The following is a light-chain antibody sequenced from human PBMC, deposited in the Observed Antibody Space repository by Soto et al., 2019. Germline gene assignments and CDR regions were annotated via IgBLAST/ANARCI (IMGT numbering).Light chain of an antibody. CDR3: QQYNNLQWT. J-gene: IGKJ1*01. V-gene: IGKV3-15*01. CDR2: GAS. Sequence: EIVMTQSPATLSVSPGGRATLSCRAIQSISDTLAWYQQKPCQAPRLLIYGASIRATGFPARCSGSGYGTDFTLTISSRQYEDVAVYYCQQYNNLQWTFGQGTKVEIK. CDR1: QSISDT.